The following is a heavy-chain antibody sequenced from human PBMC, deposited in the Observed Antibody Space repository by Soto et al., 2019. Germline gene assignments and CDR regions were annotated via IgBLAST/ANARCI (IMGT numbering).Heavy chain of an antibody. Sequence: GKGLEYVADISSNGENTNYAQSVKGRFTISRDNSDNTLHLQMSRLRREDTAVYYCVRDLSYITVSGMVIRGMDFSGQRTLFTVSS. D-gene: IGHD3-3*01. CDR2: ISSNGENT. CDR3: VRDLSYITVSGMVIRGMDF. J-gene: IGHJ4*02. V-gene: IGHV3-64D*06.